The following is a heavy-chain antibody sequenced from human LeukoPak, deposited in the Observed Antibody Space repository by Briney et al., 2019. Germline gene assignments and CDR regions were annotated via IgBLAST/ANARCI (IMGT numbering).Heavy chain of an antibody. J-gene: IGHJ4*02. CDR1: GFTFSSYS. CDR2: ISSSSSYI. Sequence: GGSLRLSCAASGFTFSSYSMNWVRQAPGKGLEWVSSISSSSSYIYYADSVKGRFTISRDNAKNSLYLQMNSLRAEDTAVYYCARRGYCSGGSCYYFDYWGQGTLVIVSS. V-gene: IGHV3-21*01. CDR3: ARRGYCSGGSCYYFDY. D-gene: IGHD2-15*01.